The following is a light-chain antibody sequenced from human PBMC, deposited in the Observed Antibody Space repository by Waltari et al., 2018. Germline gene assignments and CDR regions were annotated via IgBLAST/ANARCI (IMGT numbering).Light chain of an antibody. Sequence: DVQVTQSPSSLSASVGDSVTITCRKSKDIDRYLIWYQQKPGNAPKLLIYAASYLQSGVPSRFSGSGSGTDFSLTISSLQPEDFAVYYCQQNYRTPTFGGGTKVEVK. CDR1: KDIDRY. CDR2: AAS. CDR3: QQNYRTPT. V-gene: IGKV1-39*01. J-gene: IGKJ4*01.